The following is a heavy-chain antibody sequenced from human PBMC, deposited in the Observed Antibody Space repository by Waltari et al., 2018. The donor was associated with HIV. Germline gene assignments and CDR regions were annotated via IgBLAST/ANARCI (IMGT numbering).Heavy chain of an antibody. D-gene: IGHD4-4*01. CDR3: TRDLPLLHLLFDY. V-gene: IGHV3-49*03. Sequence: DVQLVESGGGLVPPGRSLTLCSTASGFTLGHSSWGWFRQAPGKGLEWVGLIRGKGYGGTTEYAASVKGRFTISRDDSKSIAYLQMNSLKTGDTAVYFCTRDLPLLHLLFDYWGRGTLVTVSS. CDR2: IRGKGYGGTT. CDR1: GFTLGHSS. J-gene: IGHJ4*02.